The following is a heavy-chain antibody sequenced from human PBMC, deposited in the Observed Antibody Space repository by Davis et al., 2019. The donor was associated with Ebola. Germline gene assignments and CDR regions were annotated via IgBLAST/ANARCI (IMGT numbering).Heavy chain of an antibody. CDR2: MNPNSGNT. CDR1: GYAFTSYD. CDR3: ARDGDPYCLRGVCYEY. Sequence: AASVKVSCKASGYAFTSYDINWVRQATGHGLEWMGWMNPNSGNTGYVEKFQGRVTMTEDTSTDTAYMELSSLRSEDTAVYYCARDGDPYCLRGVCYEYWGQGTLVTVSS. D-gene: IGHD2-8*02. J-gene: IGHJ4*02. V-gene: IGHV1-8*02.